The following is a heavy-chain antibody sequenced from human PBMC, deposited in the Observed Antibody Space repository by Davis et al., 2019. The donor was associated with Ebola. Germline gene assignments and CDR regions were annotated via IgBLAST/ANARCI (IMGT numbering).Heavy chain of an antibody. D-gene: IGHD1/OR15-1a*01. CDR1: GYTFTNYG. J-gene: IGHJ4*02. CDR2: INPSGGST. Sequence: AASVKVSCKASGYTFTNYGITWVRQAPGQGLEWMGIINPSGGSTSYAQKFQGRVTMTRDTSTSTVYMELSSLRSEDTAVYYCARGSLVGTEAYWGQGTLVTVSS. V-gene: IGHV1-46*01. CDR3: ARGSLVGTEAY.